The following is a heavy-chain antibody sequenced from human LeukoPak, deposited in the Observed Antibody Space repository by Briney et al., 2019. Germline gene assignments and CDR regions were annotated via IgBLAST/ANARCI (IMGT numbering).Heavy chain of an antibody. V-gene: IGHV3-21*01. D-gene: IGHD6-6*01. CDR1: GFTFSSYS. CDR2: ISSSSSYI. CDR3: ARVVEYSSSSGDDY. J-gene: IGHJ4*02. Sequence: GGSLRLSCAASGFTFSSYSMNWVRQAPGKGLEWVSSISSSSSYICYADSVKGRFTISRDNAENSLYLQMNSLRAEDTAVYYCARVVEYSSSSGDDYWGQGTLVTVSS.